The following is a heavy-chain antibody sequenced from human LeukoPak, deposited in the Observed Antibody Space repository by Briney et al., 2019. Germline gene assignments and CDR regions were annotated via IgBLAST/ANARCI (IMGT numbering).Heavy chain of an antibody. V-gene: IGHV3-30*18. CDR1: GFTFSSYG. D-gene: IGHD3-22*01. CDR2: ISYDGSNK. CDR3: AKDLGDSSGYYPHFDY. Sequence: GGSLRLSCAASGFTFSSYGMHWVRQAPGKGLEWVAVISYDGSNKYYADSVKGRFTISRDNSKNTLYLQMNSLRAEDTAVYYCAKDLGDSSGYYPHFDYWGQGTLVTVSS. J-gene: IGHJ4*02.